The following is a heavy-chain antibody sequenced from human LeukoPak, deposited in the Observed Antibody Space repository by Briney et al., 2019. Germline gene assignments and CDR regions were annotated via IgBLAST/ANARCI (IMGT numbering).Heavy chain of an antibody. Sequence: SVKVSCKASGFTFTSSAMQWVRQARGQRLEWIGWIVVGSGNTNYAQKFQGRVTITADESTSTAYMELSSLRSEDTAVYYCARSQWELLRDAFDIWGQGTMVTVSS. D-gene: IGHD1-26*01. V-gene: IGHV1-58*02. J-gene: IGHJ3*02. CDR3: ARSQWELLRDAFDI. CDR2: IVVGSGNT. CDR1: GFTFTSSA.